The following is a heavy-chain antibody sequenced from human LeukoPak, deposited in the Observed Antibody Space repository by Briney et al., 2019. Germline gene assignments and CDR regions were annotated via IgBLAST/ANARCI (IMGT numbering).Heavy chain of an antibody. CDR2: ISYDGSNK. Sequence: AGGSLRLSCAASGFTFSSYAMHWVRQAPGKGLEWVAVISYDGSNKYYADSVKGRFTISRDNSKNTLYLQMNSLGAEDTAVYYCARDGAFDIWGQGTMVTVSS. J-gene: IGHJ3*02. V-gene: IGHV3-30*01. CDR3: ARDGAFDI. CDR1: GFTFSSYA.